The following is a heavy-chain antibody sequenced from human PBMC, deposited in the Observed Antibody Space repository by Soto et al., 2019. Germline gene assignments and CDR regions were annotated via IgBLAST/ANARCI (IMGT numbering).Heavy chain of an antibody. Sequence: QAQLVESGGGVVQPGRSLRLSCAASGFTFSTYAMHWVRQAPGKGLEWVAFIWYDGSTKYSADSVTGRFTISRDNPKNTLDLHMNSLRDEDTAVYYCARDEGGYRVFRGMDVWGQGTTVTVSS. CDR2: IWYDGSTK. D-gene: IGHD1-26*01. J-gene: IGHJ6*02. V-gene: IGHV3-33*01. CDR3: ARDEGGYRVFRGMDV. CDR1: GFTFSTYA.